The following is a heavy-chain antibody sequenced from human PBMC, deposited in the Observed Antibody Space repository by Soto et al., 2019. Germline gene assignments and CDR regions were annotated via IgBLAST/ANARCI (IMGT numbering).Heavy chain of an antibody. J-gene: IGHJ5*02. CDR3: AREYDSSGYQTFDP. CDR2: IYHSGST. V-gene: IGHV4-30-2*01. Sequence: SETLSLTCAVSGGSISSGGYSWSWIRQPPGKGLEWIGYIYHSGSTYYNPSLKSRVTISVDRSKNQFSLKLSSVTAADTAVYYCAREYDSSGYQTFDPWGQGTLVTVSS. CDR1: GGSISSGGYS. D-gene: IGHD3-22*01.